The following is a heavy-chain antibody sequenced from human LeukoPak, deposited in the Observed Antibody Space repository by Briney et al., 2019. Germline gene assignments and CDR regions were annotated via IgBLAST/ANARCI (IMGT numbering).Heavy chain of an antibody. CDR2: IFDNGST. J-gene: IGHJ5*02. Sequence: SETLSLTCTVSGGSISGHYWTWIRQPPGKGREWIGYIFDNGSTNFNSSLQSRVTMSLDTSKNQFSLKLSSVTAADTAVYYCARVFRGVVTSNWFDPWGQGALVTVSS. CDR3: ARVFRGVVTSNWFDP. D-gene: IGHD2-21*02. CDR1: GGSISGHY. V-gene: IGHV4-59*11.